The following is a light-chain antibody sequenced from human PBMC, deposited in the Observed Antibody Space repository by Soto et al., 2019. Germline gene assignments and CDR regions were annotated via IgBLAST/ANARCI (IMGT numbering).Light chain of an antibody. CDR1: QSISSW. CDR3: QHYGNSPIT. V-gene: IGKV1-5*01. Sequence: DIQMTQSPPSLSASVGDRVIITCRASQSISSWLAWYQQKPGKAPKLLIYDASSLESGVPSRFSGSGSGTEFTLTISSLQPEDFAVYYCQHYGNSPITFGQGTRLEIK. CDR2: DAS. J-gene: IGKJ5*01.